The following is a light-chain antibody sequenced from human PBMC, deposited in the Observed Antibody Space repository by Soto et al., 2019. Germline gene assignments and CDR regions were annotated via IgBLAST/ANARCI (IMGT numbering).Light chain of an antibody. V-gene: IGLV1-40*01. CDR1: SSDIGAGYD. CDR2: SNI. CDR3: QSYYSSLGGSKGV. J-gene: IGLJ3*02. Sequence: QSVLTQPPSMSGAPGQRVTISCTGSSSDIGAGYDVHWYQQFPGTAPKLLIYSNINRPSGVPDRFSGSKSGTSASLAITGLQAEDEADYYCQSYYSSLGGSKGVFGGGTKVTVL.